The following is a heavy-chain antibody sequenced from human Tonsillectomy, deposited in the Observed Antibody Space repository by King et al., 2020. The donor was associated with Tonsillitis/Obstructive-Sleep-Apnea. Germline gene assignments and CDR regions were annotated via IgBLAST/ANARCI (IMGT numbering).Heavy chain of an antibody. D-gene: IGHD6-19*01. V-gene: IGHV3-20*04. CDR2: MNWDGGSI. Sequence: VQLVESGAGVVRPGGSLRLSCAASGFNCDDYGMSWVRQAPGKGLEWVSGMNWDGGSISYADSVKGRFTISRDNGKNSLYLQMNSLRAEDTAFYYCARGASSGLMLAFDYWGQGTLVTVSS. CDR1: GFNCDDYG. CDR3: ARGASSGLMLAFDY. J-gene: IGHJ4*02.